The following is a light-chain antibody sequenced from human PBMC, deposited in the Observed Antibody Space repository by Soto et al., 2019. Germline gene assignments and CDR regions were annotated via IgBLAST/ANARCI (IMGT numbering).Light chain of an antibody. CDR1: QSVLYSSNNKNY. Sequence: DIVMTQSPDSLAVSLGERATINCKSSQSVLYSSNNKNYLAWYQQKPGQPPKLLIYWASTRESGVPDRFSGGGSETDFTLTVSSQQAADVAVYHCQQYYSTPPTFGQGTKVEIK. CDR3: QQYYSTPPT. V-gene: IGKV4-1*01. CDR2: WAS. J-gene: IGKJ1*01.